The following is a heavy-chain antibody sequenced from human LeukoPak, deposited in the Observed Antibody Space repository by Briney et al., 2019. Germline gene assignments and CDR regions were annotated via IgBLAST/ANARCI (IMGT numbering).Heavy chain of an antibody. CDR2: IHSSGST. CDR3: ARGKVVAGTPGQNSWDY. V-gene: IGHV4-4*07. CDR1: GGYISSYY. Sequence: SETVSLTCTVSGGYISSYYCNWIRQPAGKGLEWIGRIHSSGSTKYNPSLKSRVTMSVDTSKNQFSLKLSSVTAADTAVYYCARGKVVAGTPGQNSWDYWGQGTLVTVSS. D-gene: IGHD6-19*01. J-gene: IGHJ4*02.